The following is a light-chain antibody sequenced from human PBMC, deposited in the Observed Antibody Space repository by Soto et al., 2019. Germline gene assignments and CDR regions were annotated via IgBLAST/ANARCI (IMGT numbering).Light chain of an antibody. J-gene: IGKJ4*01. V-gene: IGKV3-11*01. Sequence: EIVLTQSPATLSLSPGERATLSCRASQSVSSFLAWYQQKPGKAPRLLIYDASNRATGIPARFSGSGSGTDFTLTISSLAPEDFAVYYCQQRYNWPPLTFGGGTKVEIK. CDR1: QSVSSF. CDR2: DAS. CDR3: QQRYNWPPLT.